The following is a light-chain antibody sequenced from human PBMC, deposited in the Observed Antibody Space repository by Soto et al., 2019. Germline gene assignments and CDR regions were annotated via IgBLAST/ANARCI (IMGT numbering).Light chain of an antibody. CDR1: SSDVGSYNL. Sequence: QSVLTQPASVSGSPGQSITISCTGTSSDVGSYNLVSWYQQHPGKAPKLMIYEGSKRPSGVSNRFSGSKSGNTVSLTISGLQAEDEADYYCCSYAGSSYVFGTGTKVTVL. CDR2: EGS. V-gene: IGLV2-23*01. CDR3: CSYAGSSYV. J-gene: IGLJ1*01.